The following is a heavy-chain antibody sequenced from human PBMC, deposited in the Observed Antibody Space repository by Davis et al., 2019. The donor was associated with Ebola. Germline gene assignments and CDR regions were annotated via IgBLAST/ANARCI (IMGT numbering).Heavy chain of an antibody. CDR3: ARGGVAYSDLDY. D-gene: IGHD2-21*01. J-gene: IGHJ4*02. Sequence: AASVKVSCKASGYTFTNYGITWVRQAPGQGLEWMGWINPHNGNTNYAQNVQGRVTMTTDTSTTTAYMEVGSLKSDDTAVYFCARGGVAYSDLDYWGQGTLVAVSS. CDR1: GYTFTNYG. CDR2: INPHNGNT. V-gene: IGHV1-18*04.